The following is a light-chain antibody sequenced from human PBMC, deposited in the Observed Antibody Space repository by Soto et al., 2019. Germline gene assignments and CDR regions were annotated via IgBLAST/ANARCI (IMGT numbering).Light chain of an antibody. CDR1: SSNIGAGYD. Sequence: QPVLTQPPSVSGAPGQRVTISCTGRSSNIGAGYDVHGYQQLPGTAPKLLIYGNSNRPSGVPDRFSGSKSGTSASLAITGLQAEDEAEYYCQSYDSSLSGFYVFGTGTKLTVL. CDR2: GNS. V-gene: IGLV1-40*01. CDR3: QSYDSSLSGFYV. J-gene: IGLJ1*01.